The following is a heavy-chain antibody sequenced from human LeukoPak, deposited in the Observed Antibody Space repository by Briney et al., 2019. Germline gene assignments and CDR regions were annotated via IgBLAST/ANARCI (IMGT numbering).Heavy chain of an antibody. CDR3: AKMKGHPLPKYYMDV. J-gene: IGHJ6*01. D-gene: IGHD1-26*01. V-gene: IGHV3-23*01. CDR2: ISDSGTST. CDR1: GFTFRSYA. Sequence: GVSLRLSCAASGFTFRSYAMTWVRQAPGKGLEWVSSISDSGTSTYYADSVKGRFTISRDNSKNTLYLEMNSLRAEDTAIYYCAKMKGHPLPKYYMDVWGQGTTVTVSS.